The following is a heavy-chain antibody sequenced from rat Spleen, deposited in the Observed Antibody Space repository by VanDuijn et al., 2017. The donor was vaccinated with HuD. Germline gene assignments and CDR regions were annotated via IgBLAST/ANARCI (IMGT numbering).Heavy chain of an antibody. CDR1: GFSLTSYS. D-gene: IGHD5-1*01. CDR3: TRSLGDY. J-gene: IGHJ2*01. CDR2: MWYDGDT. V-gene: IGHV2-63*01. Sequence: QVQLKESGPGLVQPSETLSLTCTVSGFSLTSYSVSWVRQVSGKGPEWMGRMWYDGDTAFNSVLKSRLSISRDTSKSQVFLKMNSLQTDDTAIYFCTRSLGDYWGQGVMVTVSS.